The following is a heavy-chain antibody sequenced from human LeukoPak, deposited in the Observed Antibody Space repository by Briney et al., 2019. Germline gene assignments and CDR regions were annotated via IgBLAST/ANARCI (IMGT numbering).Heavy chain of an antibody. V-gene: IGHV3-30*18. CDR1: GFTFSTYG. D-gene: IGHD3-10*01. CDR3: AKDRRTTMVRGVDYYYYGMDV. J-gene: IGHJ6*02. Sequence: GRSLRLSCAASGFTFSTYGMHWVRQAPGKGLEWVAVISYDGSNKYYADSVKGRFTISRDNSKNTLYLQMNSLRAEDTAVYYCAKDRRTTMVRGVDYYYYGMDVWGQGTTVTVSS. CDR2: ISYDGSNK.